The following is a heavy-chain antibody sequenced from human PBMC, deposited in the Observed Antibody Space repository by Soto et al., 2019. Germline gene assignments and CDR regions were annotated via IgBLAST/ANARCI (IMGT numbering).Heavy chain of an antibody. CDR1: GFSLNTRGVG. CDR2: IYWDDDK. J-gene: IGHJ5*02. D-gene: IGHD1-1*01. Sequence: QITLKESGPTLVQPTQTLTLTCTFSGFSLNTRGVGVGWIRQPPGKALQWLALIYWDDDKRYTPSLRSRLTVTTNTYKNKVVLTMNNMGPVDTATYYCVYIEGTMVNWFDPWGQGTLVTVSS. V-gene: IGHV2-5*02. CDR3: VYIEGTMVNWFDP.